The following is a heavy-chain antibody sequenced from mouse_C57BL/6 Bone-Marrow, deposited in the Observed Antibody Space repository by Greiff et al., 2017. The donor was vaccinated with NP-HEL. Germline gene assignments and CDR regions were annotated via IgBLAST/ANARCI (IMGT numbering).Heavy chain of an antibody. CDR2: IDPSDSYT. CDR3: ARSGYYRDY. V-gene: IGHV1-69*01. D-gene: IGHD2-14*01. J-gene: IGHJ2*01. CDR1: GYTFTSYW. Sequence: VQLQQPGAELVMPGASVKLSCKASGYTFTSYWMHWVKQRPGQGLEWIGEIDPSDSYTNYNQKFKGKSTLTVDKSSSTAYMQLSSLTSEDSAVYHCARSGYYRDYWGQGTTLTVSS.